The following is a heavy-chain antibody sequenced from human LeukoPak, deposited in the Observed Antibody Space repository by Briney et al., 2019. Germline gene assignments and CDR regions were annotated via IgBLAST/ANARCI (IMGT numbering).Heavy chain of an antibody. CDR2: TYYRSKWYN. CDR1: GDSVSSNSAA. Sequence: SQTLSLTFALSGDSVSSNSAAWNWIRQSPSRGLEWLGRTYYRSKWYNDYAVSVKSRITINPDTSKNQFSLQLNSVTPEDTAVYYCARGDLSWGLSWYFDLWGRGTLVTVSS. V-gene: IGHV6-1*01. CDR3: ARGDLSWGLSWYFDL. J-gene: IGHJ2*01. D-gene: IGHD7-27*01.